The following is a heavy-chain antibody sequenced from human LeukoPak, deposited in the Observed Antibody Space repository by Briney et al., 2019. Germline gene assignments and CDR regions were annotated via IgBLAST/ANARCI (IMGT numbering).Heavy chain of an antibody. D-gene: IGHD5-12*01. CDR1: GFTFSSYA. J-gene: IGHJ4*02. V-gene: IGHV3-23*01. CDR3: AKDLEYSGYDLPFDY. CDR2: ISGSGGST. Sequence: PGGSLRLSCAASGFTFSSYAMSRVRQAPGKGLEWVSAISGSGGSTYYADSVKGRFTISRDNSKNTLYLQMNSLRAEDTAVYYCAKDLEYSGYDLPFDYWGQGTLVTVSS.